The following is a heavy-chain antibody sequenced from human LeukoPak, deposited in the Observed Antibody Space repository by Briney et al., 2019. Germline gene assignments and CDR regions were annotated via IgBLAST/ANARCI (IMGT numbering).Heavy chain of an antibody. Sequence: SVKVSCKASGGTFSSYAISWVRQAPGQGLEWMGGIIPIFGTANYAQKFQGRVTITADESTSTAYMELSSLRSEDTAVYYCASAYRSNTRGDYWGQGTLVTVSS. CDR2: IIPIFGTA. V-gene: IGHV1-69*01. CDR1: GGTFSSYA. J-gene: IGHJ4*02. CDR3: ASAYRSNTRGDY. D-gene: IGHD2-2*01.